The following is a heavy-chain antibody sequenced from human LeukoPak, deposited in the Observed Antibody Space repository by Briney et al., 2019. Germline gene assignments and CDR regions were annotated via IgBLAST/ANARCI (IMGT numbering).Heavy chain of an antibody. D-gene: IGHD3-16*01. J-gene: IGHJ6*03. Sequence: GASVKVSCKASGYTFTSYGISWVRQAPGQGLEWMGWISAYNGNTNYAQKLQGRVTMTTDTSTSTAYMELRSLRSDDTAVYYCARGVGGRGSGYYYYMDVWGKGTTVTVSS. CDR2: ISAYNGNT. CDR1: GYTFTSYG. CDR3: ARGVGGRGSGYYYYMDV. V-gene: IGHV1-18*01.